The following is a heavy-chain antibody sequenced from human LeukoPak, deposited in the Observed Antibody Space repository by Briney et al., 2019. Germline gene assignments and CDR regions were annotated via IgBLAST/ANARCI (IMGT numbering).Heavy chain of an antibody. CDR2: IKSKTDGETT. CDR1: GFTFSNAW. CDR3: AKDTSNYYDSSGYTSSFDY. J-gene: IGHJ4*02. Sequence: PVGSLRLSCPAPGFTFSNAWMTWVGQATGKGLEWVGRIKSKTDGETTDYAAPVKGRFTVSRDDSKNTLYLQMNSLRAEDTAVYYCAKDTSNYYDSSGYTSSFDYWGQGTLVTVSS. V-gene: IGHV3-15*01. D-gene: IGHD3-22*01.